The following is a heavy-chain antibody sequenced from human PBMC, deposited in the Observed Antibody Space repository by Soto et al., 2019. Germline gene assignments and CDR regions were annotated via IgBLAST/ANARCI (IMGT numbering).Heavy chain of an antibody. Sequence: QLQLQESGPGLVKPSETLSLTCTVSGGSISSSSYYWGWIRQPPGKGLEWIGSIYYSGSTYYNPSLKSRVTIPVDTSKNQFALKLSSVTAADTAVYYCARRGSGSYADSWGEGTLVTVSS. D-gene: IGHD3-10*01. CDR1: GGSISSSSYY. CDR2: IYYSGST. CDR3: ARRGSGSYADS. J-gene: IGHJ4*02. V-gene: IGHV4-39*01.